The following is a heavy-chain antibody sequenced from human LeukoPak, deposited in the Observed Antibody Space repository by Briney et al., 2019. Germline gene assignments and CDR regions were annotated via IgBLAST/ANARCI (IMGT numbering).Heavy chain of an antibody. Sequence: SETLSLTCTVSGYSISSGYYWGWIRQPPGKGLEWIGSIYHSGSTYYNPSLKSRVTISVDTSKDQFSLKLSSVTAADTAVYYCARDLGVLNERFFDYWGQGTLVTVSS. D-gene: IGHD2-8*01. J-gene: IGHJ4*02. CDR1: GYSISSGYY. CDR3: ARDLGVLNERFFDY. CDR2: IYHSGST. V-gene: IGHV4-38-2*02.